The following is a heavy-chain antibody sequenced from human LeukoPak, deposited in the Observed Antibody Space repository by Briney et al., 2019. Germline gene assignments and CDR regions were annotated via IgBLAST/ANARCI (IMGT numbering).Heavy chain of an antibody. Sequence: GGPLRLSCAASGFTVSSLAMHWVRQAPGKGLEWVSSVSGGGDSTYYADSVKGRFTVSRDNSKSTLYLQMNSLRDGDTAVYYCAKCLLRGYYDTSGYYFFDDWGQGALVAVSS. D-gene: IGHD3-22*01. CDR1: GFTVSSLA. CDR2: VSGGGDST. CDR3: AKCLLRGYYDTSGYYFFDD. J-gene: IGHJ4*02. V-gene: IGHV3-23*01.